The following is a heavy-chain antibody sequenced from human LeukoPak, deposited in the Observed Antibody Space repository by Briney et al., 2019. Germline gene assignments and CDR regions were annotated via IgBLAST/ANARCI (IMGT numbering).Heavy chain of an antibody. J-gene: IGHJ6*02. Sequence: SVKVSCKASGFTFTKSALQWVRQARGQRLEWIGWIVVGSGNTDYAQKFQERVTITRDMFTSTAYMELSSLRSEDTAVYYCAAGLRGPTVTGKYYYYGMDVWGQGTTVTVS. V-gene: IGHV1-58*01. D-gene: IGHD4-11*01. CDR1: GFTFTKSA. CDR3: AAGLRGPTVTGKYYYYGMDV. CDR2: IVVGSGNT.